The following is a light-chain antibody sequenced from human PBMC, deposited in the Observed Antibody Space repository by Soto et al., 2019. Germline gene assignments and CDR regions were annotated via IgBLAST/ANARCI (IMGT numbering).Light chain of an antibody. Sequence: DIQMTQSPSTLSASVGDRVTITCRASQSISTWLAWYQQKPGKAPKLLIYDASSLQSGVPSRFSGSGSGTEFTLTISSLQPDDFASYYCHQYNSFSGTFGPGTKVEIK. CDR1: QSISTW. CDR2: DAS. CDR3: HQYNSFSGT. J-gene: IGKJ1*01. V-gene: IGKV1-5*01.